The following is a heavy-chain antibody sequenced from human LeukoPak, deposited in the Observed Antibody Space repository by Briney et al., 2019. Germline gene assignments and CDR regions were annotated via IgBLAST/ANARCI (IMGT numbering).Heavy chain of an antibody. V-gene: IGHV5-51*01. J-gene: IGHJ4*02. CDR1: GYRFNTYW. D-gene: IGHD6-25*01. CDR3: VRQADGGSYYDY. CDR2: VYPANSDT. Sequence: GESLKISCKASGYRFNTYWIGWLGRTPEKGLEWIGIVYPANSDTRYSPSFRGQVTISADMSITTAYLQWGSLKASDTAIYYCVRQADGGSYYDYWGQGTLVTVSS.